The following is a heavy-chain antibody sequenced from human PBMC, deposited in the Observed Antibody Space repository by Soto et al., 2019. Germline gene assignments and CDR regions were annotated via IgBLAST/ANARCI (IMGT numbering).Heavy chain of an antibody. CDR2: ISYDGSNK. CDR1: GFTFSSYA. D-gene: IGHD6-19*01. Sequence: PGGSLRLSCAASGFTFSSYAMHWVRQAPGKGLEWVAVISYDGSNKYYADSVKGRFTISRDNSKNTLYLQMNSLRAEDTAVYYCARGNGYSSGWVDAFDIWGQGTMVTVSS. CDR3: ARGNGYSSGWVDAFDI. V-gene: IGHV3-30-3*01. J-gene: IGHJ3*02.